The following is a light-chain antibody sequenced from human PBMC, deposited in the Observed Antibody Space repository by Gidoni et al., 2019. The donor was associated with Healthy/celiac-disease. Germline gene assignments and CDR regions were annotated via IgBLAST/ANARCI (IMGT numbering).Light chain of an antibody. CDR3: QSYDSALRVV. V-gene: IGLV1-40*01. CDR1: FSNIGAAYE. J-gene: IGLJ2*01. Sequence: QSVLTQPPSVSGAPGKRVTISCTGSFSNIGAAYEVSWYQQLTGTVPKLLIYADNNRPSGVPDRFSGSKSGTSASLTITGLQDDDEGDYYCQSYDSALRVVFGGGTKVTV. CDR2: ADN.